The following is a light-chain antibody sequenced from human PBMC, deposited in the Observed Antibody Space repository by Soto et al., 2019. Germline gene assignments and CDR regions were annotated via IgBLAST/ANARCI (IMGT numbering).Light chain of an antibody. CDR1: SSNIGSNT. CDR3: AAWDDSLSGGVV. Sequence: QLVLTQPPSASGTPGQRVTISCSGSSSNIGSNTVNWYQQLPGTAPKLLIHTNNQRPSGVPDRFSGSKSGTSASLAISGLQSEDEADYYCAAWDDSLSGGVVFGGGTKLTVL. V-gene: IGLV1-44*01. CDR2: TNN. J-gene: IGLJ2*01.